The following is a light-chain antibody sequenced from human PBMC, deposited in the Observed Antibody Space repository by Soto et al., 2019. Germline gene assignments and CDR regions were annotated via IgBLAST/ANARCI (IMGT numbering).Light chain of an antibody. CDR1: QSVSSSY. V-gene: IGKV3-20*01. J-gene: IGKJ2*01. CDR2: GAS. CDR3: QQYGGSPPYT. Sequence: EIVLTQSPGTLSLSPGERATLSCRASQSVSSSYLAWYQQKPGQAPRLLIYGASSRATGIPARFSGSGSGTDFTLTISRLEPEDFAVYYCQQYGGSPPYTFGQGNKLEIK.